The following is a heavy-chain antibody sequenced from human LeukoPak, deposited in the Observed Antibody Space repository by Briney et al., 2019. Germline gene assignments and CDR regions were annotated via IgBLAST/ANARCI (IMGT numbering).Heavy chain of an antibody. CDR3: AREGLYSSGWVIDS. CDR1: GGSISNYY. D-gene: IGHD6-19*01. Sequence: PSETLSLTSTVSGGSISNYYWSWIRQPPGKGLEWIGYIYYSGSTNYNPSLKSRVTISVDTSKNQFSLRLSSVTAADTAVYYCAREGLYSSGWVIDSWGQGTLVTVSS. V-gene: IGHV4-59*01. CDR2: IYYSGST. J-gene: IGHJ4*02.